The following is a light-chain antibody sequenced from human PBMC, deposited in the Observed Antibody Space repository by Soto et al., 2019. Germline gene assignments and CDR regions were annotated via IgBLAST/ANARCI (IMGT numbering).Light chain of an antibody. Sequence: DIQMTQSPSTLSASVGDRVIITCRASQSISSWLAWYQQKPGKAPNLLIYDASSLESGVPSRFSGSGSGTEFTLTISSLQPDDFATYYCQQYHSSWTFGQGTKGDIK. CDR2: DAS. CDR1: QSISSW. V-gene: IGKV1-5*01. CDR3: QQYHSSWT. J-gene: IGKJ1*01.